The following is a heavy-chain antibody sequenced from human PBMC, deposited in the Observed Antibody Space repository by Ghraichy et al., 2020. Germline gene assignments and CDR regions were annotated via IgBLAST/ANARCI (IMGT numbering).Heavy chain of an antibody. CDR3: ARFGIAARKGSWFDP. Sequence: GGSLRLSCAASGFTFSSYAMSWVRQAPGKGLEWVSAISGSGGSTYYADSVKGRFTISRDNSKNTLYLQMNSLRAEDTAVYYCARFGIAARKGSWFDPWGQGTLVTVSS. CDR2: ISGSGGST. CDR1: GFTFSSYA. V-gene: IGHV3-23*01. J-gene: IGHJ5*02. D-gene: IGHD6-6*01.